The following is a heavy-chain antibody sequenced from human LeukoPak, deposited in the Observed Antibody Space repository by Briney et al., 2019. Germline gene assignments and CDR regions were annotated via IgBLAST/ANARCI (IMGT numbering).Heavy chain of an antibody. CDR2: IYYSGGT. CDR1: GGSIRSYY. Sequence: PETLSPTCTVSGGSIRSYYWSWIRQPPGKGLEWIGYIYYSGGTNYNPSLKSRVTISVDTSKNQFSLKLSSVTAADTAVYYCARLSTMSTAANIFDYWGQGTLVTVSS. D-gene: IGHD6-6*01. J-gene: IGHJ4*02. V-gene: IGHV4-59*01. CDR3: ARLSTMSTAANIFDY.